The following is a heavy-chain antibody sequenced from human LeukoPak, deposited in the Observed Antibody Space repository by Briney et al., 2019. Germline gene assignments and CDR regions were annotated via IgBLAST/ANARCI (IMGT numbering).Heavy chain of an antibody. D-gene: IGHD3-22*01. Sequence: GGSLRLSCAASGFTFSSHGMSWVRQAAGKGLEWVSSIRNRDGRAFYTDSVKGRFTISRDNSKNTLYLQMNRLRAEDTAVFYCARGSSGYYYGELDYWGQGTLVTVSS. CDR3: ARGSSGYYYGELDY. J-gene: IGHJ4*02. CDR2: IRNRDGRA. CDR1: GFTFSSHG. V-gene: IGHV3-23*01.